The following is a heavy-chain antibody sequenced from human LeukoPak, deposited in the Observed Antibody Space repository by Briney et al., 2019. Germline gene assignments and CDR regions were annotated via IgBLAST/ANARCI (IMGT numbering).Heavy chain of an antibody. D-gene: IGHD1-26*01. CDR3: GGALGKRWEPGIPDS. CDR1: GFTFSSYA. J-gene: IGHJ5*02. Sequence: GGSLRLSCAASGFTFSSYAMSWVRQAPGKGLEWVSAISGSGGSTYYADSVQGRFTISRDNTESSLYLQMHSLRPEDTAVYYCGGALGKRWEPGIPDSWGQGTLVTVSS. V-gene: IGHV3-23*01. CDR2: ISGSGGST.